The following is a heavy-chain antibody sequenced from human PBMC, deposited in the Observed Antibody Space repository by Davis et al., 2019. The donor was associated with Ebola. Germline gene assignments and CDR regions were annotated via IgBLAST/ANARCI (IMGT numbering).Heavy chain of an antibody. V-gene: IGHV3-30*18. CDR1: GSTFSNYA. CDR2: ISYDGSNK. CDR3: AKVSVTIFGVAPDYYGMDV. Sequence: GGSLRPSCAVFGSTFSNYAMTWVRQAQGKGLEWVAVISYDGSNKYYADSVKDRFTISRDNSKNTLYLQMNSLRAENTAVYYCAKVSVTIFGVAPDYYGMDVWGKGTTVTVSS. D-gene: IGHD3-3*01. J-gene: IGHJ6*04.